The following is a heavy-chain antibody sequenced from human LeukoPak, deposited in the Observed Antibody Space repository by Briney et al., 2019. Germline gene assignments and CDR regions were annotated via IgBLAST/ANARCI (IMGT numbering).Heavy chain of an antibody. Sequence: PSETLSLTCTVSGGSISNSGYYWGWIRQPPGQGLEWIGSIYSRGTTYYNPSLKSRVTISLDTSKNHFSLKLSSGTAADTVVYYCARLGSSSGYYDYWRQGTLVTVSS. D-gene: IGHD3-22*01. CDR3: ARLGSSSGYYDY. J-gene: IGHJ4*02. V-gene: IGHV4-39*02. CDR2: IYSRGTT. CDR1: GGSISNSGYY.